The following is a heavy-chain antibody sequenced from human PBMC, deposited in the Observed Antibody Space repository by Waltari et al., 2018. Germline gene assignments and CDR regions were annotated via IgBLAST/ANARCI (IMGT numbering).Heavy chain of an antibody. CDR2: VNPNSGDT. V-gene: IGHV1-2*02. D-gene: IGHD2-15*01. J-gene: IGHJ6*02. CDR3: ARELLVVTSPYYGLDV. CDR1: GYTFTGYY. Sequence: QVHLMQSGAEVKKPGASVKVSCKTSGYTFTGYYMHWVRQAPGQGLEWMGWVNPNSGDTNEAQKFQGRVTMTRYTSISTAYMELSRLRSDDAAVYFCARELLVVTSPYYGLDVWGQGTTVTVSS.